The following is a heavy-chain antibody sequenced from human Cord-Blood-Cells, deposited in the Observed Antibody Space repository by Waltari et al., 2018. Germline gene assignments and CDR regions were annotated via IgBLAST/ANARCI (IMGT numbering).Heavy chain of an antibody. J-gene: IGHJ3*02. CDR1: GFTFSNAW. Sequence: AASGFTFSNAWMSCVRQAPGKRLEWVGRIKSKTDGGTTDYAAPMKGRFTSSREDSKNTLYLQMNSLKTEDTAVYYCTTLENDYGDYGDAFDIWGQGTMVTVSS. CDR3: TTLENDYGDYGDAFDI. V-gene: IGHV3-15*01. D-gene: IGHD4-17*01. CDR2: IKSKTDGGTT.